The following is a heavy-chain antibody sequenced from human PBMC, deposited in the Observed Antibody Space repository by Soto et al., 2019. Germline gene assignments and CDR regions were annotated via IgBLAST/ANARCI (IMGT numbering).Heavy chain of an antibody. D-gene: IGHD6-6*01. CDR2: IYYSGST. J-gene: IGHJ5*02. CDR3: ARDWGYSSSFGFENWFDP. Sequence: QVQLQESGPGLVKPSQTLSLTCTVSGGSISSGDYYWSWIRQPPGKGLEWIGYIYYSGSTYYNPSLKSRVTISVDTSKNQFSRKLSSVTAADTAVYYCARDWGYSSSFGFENWFDPWGQGTLVTVSS. V-gene: IGHV4-30-4*01. CDR1: GGSISSGDYY.